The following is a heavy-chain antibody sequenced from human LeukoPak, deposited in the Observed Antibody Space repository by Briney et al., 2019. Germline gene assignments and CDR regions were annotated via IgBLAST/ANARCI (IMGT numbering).Heavy chain of an antibody. D-gene: IGHD3-22*01. CDR1: GFTFSSYA. CDR3: ARDLGSGYYSDY. Sequence: GGSLRLSCAASGFTFSSYAMSWVRQAPGKGLEWVSAISGSGGSTYYADSVKGRFTISRDNAKNSLYLQMNSLRAEDTALYYCARDLGSGYYSDYWGQGTLVTVSS. J-gene: IGHJ4*02. V-gene: IGHV3-23*01. CDR2: ISGSGGST.